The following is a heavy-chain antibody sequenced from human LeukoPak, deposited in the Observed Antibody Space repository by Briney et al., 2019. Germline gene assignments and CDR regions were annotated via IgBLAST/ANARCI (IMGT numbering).Heavy chain of an antibody. CDR3: ARDSRIRGSYASGNY. CDR2: INHSGST. CDR1: GGSFSGHY. Sequence: PSETLSLTCAVYGGSFSGHYWSWIRQPPGKGLEWIGEINHSGSTNYNPSLKSRVTISVDTSKNQFSLKLSSVTAADTAVYYCARDSRIRGSYASGNYWGQGTLVTVSS. D-gene: IGHD1-26*01. V-gene: IGHV4-34*01. J-gene: IGHJ4*02.